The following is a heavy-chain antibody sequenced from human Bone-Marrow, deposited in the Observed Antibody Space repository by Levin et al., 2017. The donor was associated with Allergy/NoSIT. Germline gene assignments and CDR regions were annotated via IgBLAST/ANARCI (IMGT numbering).Heavy chain of an antibody. J-gene: IGHJ6*03. CDR2: IPNDGSNK. CDR1: GLNFSDHG. Sequence: SCAASGLNFSDHGIHWVRQAPGEGLEWVAFIPNDGSNKFYADSVKGRFTVSRDNAQNTAYLQMYSLRPEDTAVYFCAKDLVTGFCSGGKCFSYYMDVWGKGTTVTVSS. D-gene: IGHD2-15*01. V-gene: IGHV3-30*02. CDR3: AKDLVTGFCSGGKCFSYYMDV.